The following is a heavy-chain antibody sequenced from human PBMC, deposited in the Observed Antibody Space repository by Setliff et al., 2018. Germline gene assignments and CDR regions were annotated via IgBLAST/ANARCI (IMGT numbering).Heavy chain of an antibody. D-gene: IGHD6-13*01. Sequence: GASVKVSCKASGYTFKTYGFTWVRQAPGQGLEWMGWISPYNGNTNSAQKFQGRVTMTTDTSTSTAYMELKSLRYDDTAVYYCARGGLAAAATHWGQGTLVTVSS. CDR1: GYTFKTYG. J-gene: IGHJ4*02. V-gene: IGHV1-18*01. CDR3: ARGGLAAAATH. CDR2: ISPYNGNT.